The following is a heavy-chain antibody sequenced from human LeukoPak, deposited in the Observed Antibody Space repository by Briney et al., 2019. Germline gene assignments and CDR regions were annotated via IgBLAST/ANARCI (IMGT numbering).Heavy chain of an antibody. CDR3: ARDYEENWFDP. V-gene: IGHV4-59*01. CDR1: GGSISSYY. J-gene: IGHJ5*02. CDR2: IYYSGST. Sequence: SETLALTCTVSGGSISSYYWSWIRQPPGKGLEWIGYIYYSGSTNYNPSLKGRVTISVDTSKNQFSLKLSSVTAADTAVYYCARDYEENWFDPWGQGTLVTVSS. D-gene: IGHD5-12*01.